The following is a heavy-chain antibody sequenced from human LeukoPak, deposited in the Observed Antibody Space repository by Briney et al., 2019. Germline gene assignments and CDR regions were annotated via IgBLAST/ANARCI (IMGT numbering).Heavy chain of an antibody. CDR3: AKEPYSSVYYFYYMDV. CDR2: IRYGGSDI. Sequence: GGSLRLSCAASGFTFSTCGMHWVRQAPGKGLEWVAFIRYGGSDIYYGDSVKGRFTISRDNSKNTLYLQMNSLRGEDTAVYYCAKEPYSSVYYFYYMDVWGKGTTVTVPS. V-gene: IGHV3-30*02. D-gene: IGHD6-25*01. CDR1: GFTFSTCG. J-gene: IGHJ6*03.